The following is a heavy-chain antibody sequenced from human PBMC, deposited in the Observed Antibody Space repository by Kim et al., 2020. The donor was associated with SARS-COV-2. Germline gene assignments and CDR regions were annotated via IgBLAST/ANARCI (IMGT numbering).Heavy chain of an antibody. D-gene: IGHD6-13*01. V-gene: IGHV1-46*01. Sequence: ASVKVSCKASGYTFTSYYMHWVRQAPGQGLEWMGIINPSGGSTSYAQKFQGRVTMTRDTSTSTVYMELSSLRSEDTAVYYCAREGPTRDRERQQLGNNWFDPWGQGTLVTVSS. CDR1: GYTFTSYY. CDR2: INPSGGST. CDR3: AREGPTRDRERQQLGNNWFDP. J-gene: IGHJ5*02.